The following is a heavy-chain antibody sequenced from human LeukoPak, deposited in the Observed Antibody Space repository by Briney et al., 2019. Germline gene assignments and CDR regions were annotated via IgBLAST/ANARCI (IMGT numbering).Heavy chain of an antibody. J-gene: IGHJ4*02. Sequence: GRSLRLSCAASGFTFSSYGMHWVRQAPGKGLEWVAVIWYDGSNKYYADSVKGRFTISRDNSKNTLYLQMNSLRAEDTAVYYCARGAAAGTYYFDYWGQGALVTVSS. CDR3: ARGAAAGTYYFDY. CDR2: IWYDGSNK. CDR1: GFTFSSYG. D-gene: IGHD6-13*01. V-gene: IGHV3-33*01.